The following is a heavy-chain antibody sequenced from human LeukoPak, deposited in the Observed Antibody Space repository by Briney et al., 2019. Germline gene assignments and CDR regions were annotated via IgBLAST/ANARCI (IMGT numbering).Heavy chain of an antibody. CDR1: GFTFGDYA. CDR2: IRSKAYGGTT. J-gene: IGHJ4*02. V-gene: IGHV3-49*03. CDR3: SCGSGSLPSHC. D-gene: IGHD3-10*01. Sequence: GGSLRLSCTASGFTFGDYAVSWFRQASGKGLEWVGFIRSKAYGGTTEYAASVKGRFAISRDDSKSIAYLQMNSLKTEDTAVYYCSCGSGSLPSHCWGQGTLVTVSS.